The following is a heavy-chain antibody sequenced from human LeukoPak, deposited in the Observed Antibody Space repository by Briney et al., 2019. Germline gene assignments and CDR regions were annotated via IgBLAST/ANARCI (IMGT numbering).Heavy chain of an antibody. D-gene: IGHD6-13*01. J-gene: IGHJ4*02. CDR1: GYTFTDYY. CDR2: INPNSGGT. Sequence: ASVKVSCKASGYTFTDYYIHWVRQVPGQGLEWMGWINPNSGGTNSAQTFQGRVTMTSDTSIRTAYMELSRLRSDDTAIYYCARLVSYSSSWVDYWGPGTLVTVSS. CDR3: ARLVSYSSSWVDY. V-gene: IGHV1-2*02.